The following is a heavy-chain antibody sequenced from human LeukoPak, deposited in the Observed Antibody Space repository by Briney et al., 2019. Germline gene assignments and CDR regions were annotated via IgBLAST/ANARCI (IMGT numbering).Heavy chain of an antibody. CDR3: ARSAFPADY. D-gene: IGHD2/OR15-2a*01. J-gene: IGHJ4*02. Sequence: QPGGSLRLSCTASGFTFSTYWMTWVRQAPGKGLEWVANIKHDGREKYFVDSVMGRFTISRDNAKNSVYLQMNSLRAEDTALYYCARSAFPADYWGQGILVTVSS. CDR1: GFTFSTYW. V-gene: IGHV3-7*01. CDR2: IKHDGREK.